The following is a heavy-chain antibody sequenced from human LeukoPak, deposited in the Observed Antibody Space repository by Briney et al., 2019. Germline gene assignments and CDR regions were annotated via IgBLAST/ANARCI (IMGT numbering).Heavy chain of an antibody. CDR2: ISAYNGNT. CDR1: GYTFTSYG. D-gene: IGHD2-15*01. CDR3: ARGPYCSGGTCYSQYFDY. J-gene: IGHJ4*02. V-gene: IGHV1-18*01. Sequence: GASAKVSCKASGYTFTSYGISWVRQAPGQGLEWMGWISAYNGNTNYAQKFQGRVTMTTDTSTSTAYMELRSLRSDDTAVYYCARGPYCSGGTCYSQYFDYWGQGTLVTVSS.